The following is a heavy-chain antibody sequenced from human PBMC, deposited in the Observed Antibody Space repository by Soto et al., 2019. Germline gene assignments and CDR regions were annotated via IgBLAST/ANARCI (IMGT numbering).Heavy chain of an antibody. CDR3: ARDALGAGTDYYYYMDV. CDR2: IWYDGSNK. Sequence: QVQLVESGGGVVQPGRSLRLSCAASGFTFSSYGMHWVRQAPGKGLEWVAVIWYDGSNKYYADSVKGRFTISRDNSKNTLYLQMNSLRAEDTAVYYCARDALGAGTDYYYYMDVWGKGTTVTVSS. D-gene: IGHD6-13*01. V-gene: IGHV3-33*01. CDR1: GFTFSSYG. J-gene: IGHJ6*03.